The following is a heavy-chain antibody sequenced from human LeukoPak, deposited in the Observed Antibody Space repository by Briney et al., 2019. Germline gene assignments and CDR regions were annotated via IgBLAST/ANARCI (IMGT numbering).Heavy chain of an antibody. CDR1: GCTFSSYD. CDR2: IGTAGDT. Sequence: QPGGSLRLSCAASGCTFSSYDMHWVRQATGKGLEWVSAIGTAGDTYYPGSVKGRFTISRENAKNSLYLQMNSLRAGDTAVYYCARARDGYKIDYWGQGTLVTVSS. V-gene: IGHV3-13*01. CDR3: ARARDGYKIDY. D-gene: IGHD5-24*01. J-gene: IGHJ4*02.